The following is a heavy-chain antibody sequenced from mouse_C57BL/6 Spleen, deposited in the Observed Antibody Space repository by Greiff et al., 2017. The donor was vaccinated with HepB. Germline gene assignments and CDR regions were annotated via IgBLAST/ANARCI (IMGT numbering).Heavy chain of an antibody. D-gene: IGHD1-1*01. Sequence: QVQLQQSGAELARPGASVKLSCKASGYTFTSYGISWVKQRTGQGLEWIGEIYPRSGNTYYNEKFKGKATLTADKSSSTAYMELRSLTSEDSAVYFCARGGTTGAADVWGTGTTVTVSS. V-gene: IGHV1-81*01. CDR1: GYTFTSYG. CDR3: ARGGTTGAADV. CDR2: IYPRSGNT. J-gene: IGHJ1*03.